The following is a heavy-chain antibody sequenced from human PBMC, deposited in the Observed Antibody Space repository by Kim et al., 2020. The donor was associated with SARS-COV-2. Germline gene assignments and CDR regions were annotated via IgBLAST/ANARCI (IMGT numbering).Heavy chain of an antibody. Sequence: SVKVSCKASGGTFSSYAISWVRQAPGQGLEWMGGIIPIFGTANYAQKFQGRVTITADESTSTAYMELSSLRSEDTAVYYCASMWSWVSPFDYWGQGTLVTVSS. D-gene: IGHD1-26*01. J-gene: IGHJ4*02. CDR3: ASMWSWVSPFDY. CDR2: IIPIFGTA. CDR1: GGTFSSYA. V-gene: IGHV1-69*13.